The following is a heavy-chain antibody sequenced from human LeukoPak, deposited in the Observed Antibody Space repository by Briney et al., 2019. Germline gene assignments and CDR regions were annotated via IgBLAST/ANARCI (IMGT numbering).Heavy chain of an antibody. CDR1: GYTFTSYD. CDR2: MNPNSGNT. Sequence: ASVKVSCKASGYTFTSYDINWVRQATGQGLEWMGWMNPNSGNTGYAQKFQGRVTITRNTSMSTAYMELSSLRSEDTAVYYCARSPAGRYYMDVWGKGTTVTVSS. V-gene: IGHV1-8*03. CDR3: ARSPAGRYYMDV. J-gene: IGHJ6*03.